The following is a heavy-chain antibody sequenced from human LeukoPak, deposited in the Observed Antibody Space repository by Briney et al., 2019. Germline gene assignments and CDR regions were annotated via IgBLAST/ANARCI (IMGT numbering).Heavy chain of an antibody. V-gene: IGHV3-48*03. CDR1: GFTFSSYE. D-gene: IGHD6-13*01. CDR3: ARFTYSTSWYYFYGMDI. Sequence: GGSLGLSCAASGFTFSSYEMNWVRQAPGKGLEWVSCISSGGSTIHYADSVKGRFTISRDNAKNSLYLQMNSLTAEDTAVYYCARFTYSTSWYYFYGMDIWGQGTTVIVSS. J-gene: IGHJ6*02. CDR2: ISSGGSTI.